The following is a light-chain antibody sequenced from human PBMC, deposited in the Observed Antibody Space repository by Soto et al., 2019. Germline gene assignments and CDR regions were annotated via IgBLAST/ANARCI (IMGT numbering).Light chain of an antibody. CDR2: KAS. J-gene: IGKJ1*01. CDR1: ESSSGR. V-gene: IGKV1-5*03. Sequence: DIQMTQSPSTLSASVGHRVTITCRASESSSGRLAWYQQKPGKAPKLVIFKASTLESGVPSRFSGSGSRTEFTLSISSLQPDDFATYYCQQYNSYPRTFGQWNKVEIK. CDR3: QQYNSYPRT.